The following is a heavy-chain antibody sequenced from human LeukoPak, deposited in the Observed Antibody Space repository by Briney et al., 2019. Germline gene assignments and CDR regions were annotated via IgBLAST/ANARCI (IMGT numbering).Heavy chain of an antibody. D-gene: IGHD3-3*01. J-gene: IGHJ3*02. Sequence: PSETLSLTCTVSGGSISSYYWSWIRQPAGKGLEWIGRIYTSGSTNYNPSLKSRVTISVDKSKNQFSLKLSSVTAADTAVYYCARGLYYDFWSAYDAFDIWGQGTMVTVSS. CDR3: ARGLYYDFWSAYDAFDI. CDR1: GGSISSYY. V-gene: IGHV4-4*07. CDR2: IYTSGST.